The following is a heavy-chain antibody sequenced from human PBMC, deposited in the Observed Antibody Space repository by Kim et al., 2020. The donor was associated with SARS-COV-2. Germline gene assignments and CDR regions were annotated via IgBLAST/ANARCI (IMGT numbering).Heavy chain of an antibody. CDR3: STHGISTYLGGMDV. Sequence: GGSLRLSCVVSGFSFSKTWMSWVRQAPGKGLEWVGRIKSNADGGTTEFPASVKGRFTIARDDSKNTLYLQINSLDAEDAAVYYCSTHGISTYLGGMDVWGQGTTVTVSS. V-gene: IGHV3-15*01. CDR2: IKSNADGGTT. J-gene: IGHJ6*02. CDR1: GFSFSKTW. D-gene: IGHD2-2*01.